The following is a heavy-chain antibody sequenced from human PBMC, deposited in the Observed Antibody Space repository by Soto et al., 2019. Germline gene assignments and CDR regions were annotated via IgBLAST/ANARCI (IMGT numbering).Heavy chain of an antibody. V-gene: IGHV3-15*01. J-gene: IGHJ3*02. CDR3: TTDSKRGKRITIFGVVKPDAFDI. CDR2: IKSKTDGGTT. D-gene: IGHD3-3*01. CDR1: GFTFSNAW. Sequence: GGSLRLSCAASGFTFSNAWMSWVRQAPGKGLEWVGRIKSKTDGGTTDYAAPVKGRFTISRDDSKNTLYLQMNSLKTEDTAVYYCTTDSKRGKRITIFGVVKPDAFDIWGQGTMVTVSS.